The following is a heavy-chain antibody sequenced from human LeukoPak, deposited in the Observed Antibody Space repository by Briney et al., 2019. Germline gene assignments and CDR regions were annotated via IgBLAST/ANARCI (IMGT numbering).Heavy chain of an antibody. CDR2: TSYDESTK. CDR3: ARDSQTHYYDSSGYYY. D-gene: IGHD3-22*01. Sequence: GRSLRLSCAASGFTFNNYALHWVRQAPGKGLEWVAVTSYDESTKHYADSVKGRFTISRDNAKNSLYLQMNSLRAEDTAVYYCARDSQTHYYDSSGYYYWGQGTLVTVSS. V-gene: IGHV3-30-3*01. J-gene: IGHJ4*02. CDR1: GFTFNNYA.